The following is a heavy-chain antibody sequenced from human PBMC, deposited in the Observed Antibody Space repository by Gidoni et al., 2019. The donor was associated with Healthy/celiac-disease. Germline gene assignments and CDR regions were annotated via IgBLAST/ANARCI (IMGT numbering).Heavy chain of an antibody. V-gene: IGHV3-23*01. D-gene: IGHD4-17*01. Sequence: EVQLLEPGGGLVQPGGYRRLSCAASGSTFSSYAISRVRQALGKGLEWVSAISGSGGSTYYADPVKSRLTISSDNAKNTLYLQMNSLRAEDTAVYYCAKSYGDLIFDYWGQGTLVTVSS. CDR2: ISGSGGST. CDR3: AKSYGDLIFDY. J-gene: IGHJ4*02. CDR1: GSTFSSYA.